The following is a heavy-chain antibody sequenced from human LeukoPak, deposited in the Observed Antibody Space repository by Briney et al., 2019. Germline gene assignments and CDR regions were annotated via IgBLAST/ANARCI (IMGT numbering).Heavy chain of an antibody. V-gene: IGHV3-23*01. CDR1: GFTFSSYG. Sequence: RGSLRLSCAASGFTFSSYGMSWVRQAPGKGLEWVSAISGSGGSTYYADSVKGRFTISRDNSKNTLYLQMNSLRAEDTAVYYCAELGITMIGGVWGKGTTVTISS. CDR3: AELGITMIGGV. D-gene: IGHD3-10*02. J-gene: IGHJ6*04. CDR2: ISGSGGST.